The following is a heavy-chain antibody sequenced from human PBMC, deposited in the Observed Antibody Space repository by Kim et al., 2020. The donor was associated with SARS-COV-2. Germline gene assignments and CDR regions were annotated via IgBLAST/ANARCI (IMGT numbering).Heavy chain of an antibody. CDR2: IDPSDSYT. D-gene: IGHD6-19*01. Sequence: GESLKISCKGSGYSFTSYWISWVRQMPGKGLEWMGRIDPSDSYTNYSPSFQGHVTITADKSISTAYLQWSSLQASDTAMYYCARHPIAVVHGINNWFDPWGQGTLVTVSS. J-gene: IGHJ5*02. CDR3: ARHPIAVVHGINNWFDP. V-gene: IGHV5-10-1*01. CDR1: GYSFTSYW.